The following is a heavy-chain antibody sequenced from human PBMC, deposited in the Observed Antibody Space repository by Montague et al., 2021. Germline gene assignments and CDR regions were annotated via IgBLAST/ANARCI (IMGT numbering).Heavy chain of an antibody. J-gene: IGHJ4*02. V-gene: IGHV3-74*01. CDR2: ISTDGSST. CDR3: TFYKFRETPRGFGY. CDR1: GFTFSSYW. Sequence: SLRLSCAASGFTFSSYWMHWVRQAPGKGLVWVSRISTDGSSTTYADSVKGRFTTSRDNAKNMLYLQMNSRRAEDTAVYYCTFYKFRETPRGFGYWGQGTLVTVSA. D-gene: IGHD3-10*01.